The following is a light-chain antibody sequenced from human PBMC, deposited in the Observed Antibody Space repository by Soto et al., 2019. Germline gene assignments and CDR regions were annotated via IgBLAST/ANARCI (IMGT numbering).Light chain of an antibody. CDR3: QSADSSGTPWV. V-gene: IGLV3-25*02. Sequence: SYELTQPPSVSVSPGQTARITCSGDALPKQYAYWYQQKPGQAPVLVIYKDSERPSGIPERFSGSSSGTTVTLTISGVQAEDEADYYRQSADSSGTPWVFGGGTKLTVL. CDR2: KDS. CDR1: ALPKQY. J-gene: IGLJ2*01.